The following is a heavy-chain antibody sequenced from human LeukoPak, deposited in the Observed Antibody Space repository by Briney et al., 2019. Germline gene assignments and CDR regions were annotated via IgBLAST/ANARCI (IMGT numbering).Heavy chain of an antibody. CDR1: GFTVGTNY. CDR3: AKDREVGATRYFQH. V-gene: IGHV3-53*01. Sequence: GGSLRLSCAASGFTVGTNYMSWVRQAPGKGLEWVSLIYSDDTTHYADSVKGRFTISRDNCENTLYLQMNSLRAEDTAVYYCAKDREVGATRYFQHWGQGTLVTVSS. CDR2: IYSDDTT. D-gene: IGHD1-26*01. J-gene: IGHJ1*01.